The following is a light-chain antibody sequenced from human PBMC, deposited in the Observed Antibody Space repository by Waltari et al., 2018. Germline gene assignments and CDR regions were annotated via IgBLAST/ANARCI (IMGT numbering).Light chain of an antibody. V-gene: IGLV2-23*01. CDR1: SSYVGRYNL. J-gene: IGLJ3*02. Sequence: QSALTQPASVSGSPGQSITISCTGTSSYVGRYNLVSWYQQHPGQAPKLRIYEGSKRPAGGSNRFLGAKSGNTASLAIPGLQAEDEADDYCCSYASSSKVFGGGTKLTVL. CDR2: EGS. CDR3: CSYASSSKV.